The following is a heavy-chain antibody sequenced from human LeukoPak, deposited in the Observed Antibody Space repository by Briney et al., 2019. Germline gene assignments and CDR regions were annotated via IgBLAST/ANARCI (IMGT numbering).Heavy chain of an antibody. D-gene: IGHD5-12*01. Sequence: SQTLSLTCAISGDSVSSNDAAWNWIRQSPSRGLEWLGRTFYRSKWYYDSAVSVKSRITINPDTSKNQFSLQLNSVTPEDTAVYYCARGGYSGYAWKYWGQGTLVTVSS. CDR1: GDSVSSNDAA. V-gene: IGHV6-1*01. CDR2: TFYRSKWYY. J-gene: IGHJ4*02. CDR3: ARGGYSGYAWKY.